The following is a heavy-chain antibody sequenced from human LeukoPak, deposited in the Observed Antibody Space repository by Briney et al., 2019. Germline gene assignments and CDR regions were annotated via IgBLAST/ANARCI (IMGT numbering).Heavy chain of an antibody. CDR1: GYRFTSYC. Sequence: GESLKISCKGSGYRFTSYCIGWVRQMPGKGLEWMGIIYPGDSDTRYSPSFQGQVTISADKSISTAYLQWSSLKASDTAMYYCARSVEQWLVPFDYWGQGTLVTVPS. CDR2: IYPGDSDT. D-gene: IGHD6-19*01. CDR3: ARSVEQWLVPFDY. J-gene: IGHJ4*02. V-gene: IGHV5-51*01.